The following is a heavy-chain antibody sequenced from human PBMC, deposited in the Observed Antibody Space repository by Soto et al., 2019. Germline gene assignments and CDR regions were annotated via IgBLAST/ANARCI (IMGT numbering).Heavy chain of an antibody. D-gene: IGHD3-9*01. V-gene: IGHV3-23*01. CDR2: INGSGVST. CDR1: GLTFSSYS. CDR3: ATQKAYGDTGYFHQLDY. J-gene: IGHJ4*02. Sequence: GGSLRLSCAASGLTFSSYSMSWVRQAPGKGLEWVSAINGSGVSTYYAEPVKGRFTISRDNSKNTPYLQMNSLRAEDTALYYCATQKAYGDTGYFHQLDYWGQGTLVTVSS.